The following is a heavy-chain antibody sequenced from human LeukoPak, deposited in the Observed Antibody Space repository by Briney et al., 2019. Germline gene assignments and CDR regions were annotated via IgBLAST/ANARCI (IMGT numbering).Heavy chain of an antibody. CDR1: GFTFSSYE. V-gene: IGHV3-21*01. D-gene: IGHD1-26*01. Sequence: GGSLRLSCAASGFTFSSYEMNWVRQAPGKGLEWVSSISSSSSYIYYADSVKGRFTISRDNAKNSLYLQMNSLRAEDTAVYYCARHWYSGSPSDAFDIWGQGTMVTVSS. CDR2: ISSSSSYI. J-gene: IGHJ3*02. CDR3: ARHWYSGSPSDAFDI.